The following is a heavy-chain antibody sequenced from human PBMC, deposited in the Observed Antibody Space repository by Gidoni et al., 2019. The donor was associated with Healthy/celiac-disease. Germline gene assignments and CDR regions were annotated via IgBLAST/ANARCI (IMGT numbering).Heavy chain of an antibody. CDR2: ISGSGGST. J-gene: IGHJ4*02. CDR3: AKFQTAYGGYGSY. D-gene: IGHD5-12*01. Sequence: EVQLLESGGGLVQPGGSLRLSCAASGFTFSSDAMGWVRQAPGKGLEWVSAISGSGGSTYYADSVKGRFTISRDNSKNTLYLQMNSLRAEDTAVYYCAKFQTAYGGYGSYWGQGTLVTVSS. V-gene: IGHV3-23*01. CDR1: GFTFSSDA.